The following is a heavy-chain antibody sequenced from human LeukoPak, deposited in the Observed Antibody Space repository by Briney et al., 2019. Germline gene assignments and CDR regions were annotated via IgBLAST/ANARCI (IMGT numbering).Heavy chain of an antibody. D-gene: IGHD5-12*01. Sequence: ASVKVSCKASGYTFTSYGISWVRQAPGQGLEWMGWISAFIGNTNYAQTLQGRATMTTDTYTSTAYMELRSLRSDDTAVYYCARLVARGYFDYWGQGTLVTVSS. CDR3: ARLVARGYFDY. V-gene: IGHV1-18*01. J-gene: IGHJ4*02. CDR2: ISAFIGNT. CDR1: GYTFTSYG.